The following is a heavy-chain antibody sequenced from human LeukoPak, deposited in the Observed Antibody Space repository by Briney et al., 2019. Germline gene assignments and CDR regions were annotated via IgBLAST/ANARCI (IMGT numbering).Heavy chain of an antibody. CDR2: IIPIFGTA. D-gene: IGHD3-10*01. CDR1: GGTFSSYA. J-gene: IGHJ4*02. V-gene: IGHV1-69*13. CDR3: ARGPREDYYGSGSKFDY. Sequence: SVKVSCKASGGTFSSYAISWVRQAPGQGLEWMGGIIPIFGTANYAQKFQGRVTITADESTSTAYMELSSLRSEDTAVYYCARGPREDYYGSGSKFDYWGQGTLVTVSS.